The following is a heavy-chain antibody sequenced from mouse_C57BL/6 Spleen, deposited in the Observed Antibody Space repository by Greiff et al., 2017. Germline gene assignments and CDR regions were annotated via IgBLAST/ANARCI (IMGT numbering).Heavy chain of an antibody. J-gene: IGHJ2*01. Sequence: QVQLQQPGAELVRPGSSVKLSCKASGYTFTSYWMDWVKQRPGQGLEWIGNIYPSDSETHYNQKFKDKATLTVDKSASTAYMQLSSLTSEDSAVYDCARLNYSNLHFDDGGQGTTLTVAA. D-gene: IGHD2-5*01. CDR2: IYPSDSET. CDR1: GYTFTSYW. CDR3: ARLNYSNLHFDD. V-gene: IGHV1-61*01.